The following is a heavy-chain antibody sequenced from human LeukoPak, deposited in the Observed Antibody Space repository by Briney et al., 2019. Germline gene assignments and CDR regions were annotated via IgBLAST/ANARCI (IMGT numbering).Heavy chain of an antibody. Sequence: PGGSLRLSCAASGFTFSSYAMSWVRQAPGEGLEWVSAISDSGGNTYYADSMKGRFTISRDNSKNTLYLQMNSLRADDTAIYYCANARGGWGQGTLVTVSS. CDR3: ANARGG. V-gene: IGHV3-23*01. D-gene: IGHD3-10*01. J-gene: IGHJ4*02. CDR2: ISDSGGNT. CDR1: GFTFSSYA.